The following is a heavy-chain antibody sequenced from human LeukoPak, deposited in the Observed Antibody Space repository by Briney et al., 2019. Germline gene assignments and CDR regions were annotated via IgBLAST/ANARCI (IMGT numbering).Heavy chain of an antibody. J-gene: IGHJ4*02. CDR2: IYYSGIT. V-gene: IGHV4-59*08. CDR1: GGSISRDY. Sequence: SETLSLTCTVSGGSISRDYWSWIRQPPGKGLEWVGYIYYSGITNYNPSLKSRVTISVDTSKNQFSLKLSSVTAADTAVYYCARRTGIAVAGPDATFDYWGQGTLVTVSP. D-gene: IGHD6-19*01. CDR3: ARRTGIAVAGPDATFDY.